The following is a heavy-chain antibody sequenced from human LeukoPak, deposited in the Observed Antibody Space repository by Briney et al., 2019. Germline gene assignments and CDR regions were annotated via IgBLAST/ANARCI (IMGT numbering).Heavy chain of an antibody. D-gene: IGHD3-22*01. CDR3: ARDHLGYSFDY. V-gene: IGHV3-48*04. CDR2: INSAGNLI. Sequence: GGSLRLSCSPSGFNFETYSTYWVRQAPGKGLEWLSYINSAGNLIYYADSVKGRFTVSRDNTRKSLSLEMNTLSVEDTAIYYCARDHLGYSFDYWGQGTLVTVSS. J-gene: IGHJ4*02. CDR1: GFNFETYS.